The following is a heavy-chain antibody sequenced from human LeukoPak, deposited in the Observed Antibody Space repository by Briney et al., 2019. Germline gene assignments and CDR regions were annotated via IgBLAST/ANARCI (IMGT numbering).Heavy chain of an antibody. CDR3: ARLPTMVRGALDY. CDR2: INQGGST. J-gene: IGHJ4*02. V-gene: IGHV4-34*01. CDR1: GGSFSGYY. Sequence: PSETLSLTCAVYGGSFSGYYWSWIRQPPGKGLEWIGEINQGGSTNYNPSLKSRVTISVDTSKNQFSLKLSSVTAADTAVYYCARLPTMVRGALDYWGQGTLVTVSS. D-gene: IGHD3-10*01.